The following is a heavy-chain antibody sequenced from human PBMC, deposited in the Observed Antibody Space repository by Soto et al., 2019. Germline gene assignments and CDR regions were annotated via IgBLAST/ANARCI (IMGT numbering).Heavy chain of an antibody. CDR3: AKDSHYYDSSGYFDY. Sequence: EVQLLESGGGLVQPGGSLRLSCAASGFTFSSYAMSWVRQAPGKGLAWVSAISGSGGSTYYADSVKGRFTISRDNSKNTRYLQMNSLRAEDTAVYYCAKDSHYYDSSGYFDYWGQGTLVTVSS. V-gene: IGHV3-23*01. CDR1: GFTFSSYA. CDR2: ISGSGGST. D-gene: IGHD3-22*01. J-gene: IGHJ4*02.